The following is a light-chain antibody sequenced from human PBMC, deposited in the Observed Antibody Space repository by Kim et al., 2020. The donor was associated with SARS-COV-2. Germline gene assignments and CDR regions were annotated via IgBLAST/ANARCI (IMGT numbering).Light chain of an antibody. CDR2: VTN. CDR3: FLSYSGARV. V-gene: IGLV7-46*01. CDR1: TGGVTSDHY. J-gene: IGLJ3*02. Sequence: PRGTLTLTCGSSTGGVTSDHYPYWLQQQPGQAPRTLIYVTNSKHSCAPARFSGSLLGGKAALTLSAAQPEDEADYYCFLSYSGARVFGGGTQLTVL.